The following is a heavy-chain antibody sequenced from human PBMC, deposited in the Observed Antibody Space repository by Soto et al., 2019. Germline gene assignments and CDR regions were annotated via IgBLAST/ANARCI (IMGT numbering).Heavy chain of an antibody. CDR2: INAGNGNT. Sequence: QVQLVQSGAEVKKPGASVKVSCKASGYTFTSYAMHWVRQAPGQRLEWMGWINAGNGNTKYSQKFQGRVTITRDTSASTAYMELRSLRSEDTAVYYCARARRQGTNPRYCSSTSCSPSPDYWGQGTLVTVSS. D-gene: IGHD2-2*01. CDR1: GYTFTSYA. CDR3: ARARRQGTNPRYCSSTSCSPSPDY. V-gene: IGHV1-3*01. J-gene: IGHJ4*02.